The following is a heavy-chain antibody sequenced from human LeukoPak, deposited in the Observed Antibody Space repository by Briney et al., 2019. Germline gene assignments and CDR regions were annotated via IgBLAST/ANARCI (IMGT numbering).Heavy chain of an antibody. D-gene: IGHD3-22*01. CDR1: GGSISSGSYY. V-gene: IGHV4-61*02. Sequence: PSETLSLTCTVSGGSISSGSYYWSWIRQPAGKGLEWIGRIYTSGSTNYNPSLKSRVTMSVDTSKNQFSLKLSSVTAADTAVYYCARGYYDSSGYSYYYYYYMDVWGKGTTVTISS. CDR2: IYTSGST. CDR3: ARGYYDSSGYSYYYYYYMDV. J-gene: IGHJ6*03.